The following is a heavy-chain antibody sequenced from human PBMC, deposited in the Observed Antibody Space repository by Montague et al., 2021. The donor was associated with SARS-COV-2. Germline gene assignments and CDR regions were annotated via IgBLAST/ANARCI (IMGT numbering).Heavy chain of an antibody. D-gene: IGHD3-22*01. V-gene: IGHV2-5*02. CDR2: IYWDDDR. CDR3: ARIGASIGYYDYNDKTRFDP. Sequence: PALVKPTQTLTLTCTFSGFSLNTSGAGVGWIRQPPGEALEWLALIYWDDDRRYSPSLKSRLSITKDTSRNQVALTMTKMDPMDTATYYCARIGASIGYYDYNDKTRFDPWGQGTLVTVSS. CDR1: GFSLNTSGAG. J-gene: IGHJ5*02.